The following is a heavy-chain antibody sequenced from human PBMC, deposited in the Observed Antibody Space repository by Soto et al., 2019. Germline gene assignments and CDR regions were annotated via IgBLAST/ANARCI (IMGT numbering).Heavy chain of an antibody. CDR3: ARDQWVGFIVVVPAANFDY. D-gene: IGHD2-2*01. J-gene: IGHJ4*02. CDR1: SYTFTSYG. V-gene: IGHV1-18*01. CDR2: ISAYNGNT. Sequence: ASVKVSCKASSYTFTSYGISWVRQAPGQGLEWMGWISAYNGNTNYAQKLQGRVTMTTDTSTSTAYMELRSLRSDDTAVYYCARDQWVGFIVVVPAANFDYWGQGTLVTVSS.